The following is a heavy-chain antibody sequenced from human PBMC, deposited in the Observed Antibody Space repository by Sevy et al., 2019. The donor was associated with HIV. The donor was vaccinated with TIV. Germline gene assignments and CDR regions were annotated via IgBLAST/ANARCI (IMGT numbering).Heavy chain of an antibody. D-gene: IGHD1-1*01. J-gene: IGHJ4*02. CDR2: IKGSFYGGTV. Sequence: GGSLRLSCTSSGFSFGDFSMSWLRQAPGKGLEWVAFIKGSFYGGTVDHAACVKGRVIISRDDSKSIAYLQMNDLKIEDTCVYYCTRWKAAQSVFDYWGQGALVTVSS. CDR1: GFSFGDFS. CDR3: TRWKAAQSVFDY. V-gene: IGHV3-49*03.